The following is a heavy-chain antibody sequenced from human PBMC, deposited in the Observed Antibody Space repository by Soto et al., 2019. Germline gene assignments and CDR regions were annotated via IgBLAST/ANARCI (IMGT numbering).Heavy chain of an antibody. J-gene: IGHJ4*02. CDR1: GFTFSSYW. Sequence: EVQLVESGGGLVQPGGSLRLYWAASGFTFSSYWMHWVRQAPGKGLVWVSRINSDGSSTSYADSVKGRFTISRDNAKNTLYLQMNSLRAEDTAVYYCARERGKAAAVHFDYWGQGTLVTVSS. D-gene: IGHD6-13*01. CDR3: ARERGKAAAVHFDY. V-gene: IGHV3-74*01. CDR2: INSDGSST.